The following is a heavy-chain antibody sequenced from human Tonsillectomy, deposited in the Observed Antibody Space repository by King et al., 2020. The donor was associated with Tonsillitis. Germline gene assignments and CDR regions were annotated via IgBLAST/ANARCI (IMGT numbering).Heavy chain of an antibody. V-gene: IGHV1-58*02. CDR3: AGPDYYGSDYYAMDV. Sequence: QLVQSGPEVKKPGTSVKVSCKASGFTFTNSAMQWVRQARGQRLEWIGWIVVGSGNTNDAQKFQERVTITRDMSTSTVYMELSSLRSEDTAVYYCAGPDYYGSDYYAMDVWGQGTTVTVSS. J-gene: IGHJ6*02. CDR1: GFTFTNSA. CDR2: IVVGSGNT. D-gene: IGHD3-10*01.